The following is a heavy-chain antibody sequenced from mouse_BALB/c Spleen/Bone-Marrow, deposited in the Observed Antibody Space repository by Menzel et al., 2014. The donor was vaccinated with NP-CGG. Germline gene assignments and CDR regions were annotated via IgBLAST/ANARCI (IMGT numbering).Heavy chain of an antibody. D-gene: IGHD4-1*01. V-gene: IGHV1S81*02. CDR1: GYTFTNYW. CDR3: ATLGD. CDR2: IDPSNGRT. J-gene: IGHJ3*01. Sequence: VQLQQPGAELVKPGASVKLSCETSGYTFTNYWMHWVRQRPGQGLEWIGEIDPSNGRTNFYEKFNNKATLTVDKSSSTAYMQLSSLTSEDSAVYYCATLGDWGQGTLVTVSA.